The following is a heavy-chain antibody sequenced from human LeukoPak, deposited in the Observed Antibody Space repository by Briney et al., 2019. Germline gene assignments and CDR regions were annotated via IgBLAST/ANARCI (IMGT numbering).Heavy chain of an antibody. V-gene: IGHV5-51*01. D-gene: IGHD3-3*01. CDR3: GLGVVKDAFDI. CDR1: GYSLTSYW. Sequence: GESLQISCKGSGYSLTSYWIGWVRQMPGKGLEWMGIIYPGDSDTRYSPSFQGQVTISADKSISTAYLQWGSLKASDTAMYYCGLGVVKDAFDIWGQGTMVTVSS. J-gene: IGHJ3*02. CDR2: IYPGDSDT.